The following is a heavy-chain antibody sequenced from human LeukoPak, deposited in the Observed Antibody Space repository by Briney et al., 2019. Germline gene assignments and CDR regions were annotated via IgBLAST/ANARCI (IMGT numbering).Heavy chain of an antibody. V-gene: IGHV1-18*01. J-gene: IGHJ5*02. D-gene: IGHD1-26*01. CDR3: ARVAPSLSGSPFDP. CDR1: GYTFTNYG. Sequence: ASVKVSFKASGYTFTNYGFSWVRQAPAQGLEWMGWISAYNGYTNYAHNHQGRVTFTTATSTSTAYRKLGSLRSDDRAVYYCARVAPSLSGSPFDPWGQGTLVTVSS. CDR2: ISAYNGYT.